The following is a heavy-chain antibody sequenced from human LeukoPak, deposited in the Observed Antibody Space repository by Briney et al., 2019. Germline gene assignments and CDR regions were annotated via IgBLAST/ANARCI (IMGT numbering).Heavy chain of an antibody. CDR2: VNPNSSGT. J-gene: IGHJ4*02. CDR3: ARAGYYDTSGYYHPFDY. D-gene: IGHD3-22*01. Sequence: GASVRVSCKASGYTFTGYYIHWVRQAPGQGLEWMGWVNPNSSGTKYAQNFQGRVTMTRDTSISTAYMELSRPTSDDTAVYYCARAGYYDTSGYYHPFDYWGQGVLVTVSS. V-gene: IGHV1-2*02. CDR1: GYTFTGYY.